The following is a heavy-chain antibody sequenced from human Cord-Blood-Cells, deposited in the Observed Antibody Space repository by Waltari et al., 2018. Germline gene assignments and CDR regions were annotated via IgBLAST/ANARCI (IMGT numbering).Heavy chain of an antibody. V-gene: IGHV1-8*02. Sequence: QVQLVQSGAEAKTPGASVKVSCQASGYPFTSSDITWVRQATGQGLEWMGWMNPNSGNTGYAQKFQGRVTMTRNTSISTAYMEMSSLRSEDTAVYYCARGPPLGGCDYWGQGTLVTVSS. D-gene: IGHD3-16*01. CDR1: GYPFTSSD. J-gene: IGHJ4*02. CDR2: MNPNSGNT. CDR3: ARGPPLGGCDY.